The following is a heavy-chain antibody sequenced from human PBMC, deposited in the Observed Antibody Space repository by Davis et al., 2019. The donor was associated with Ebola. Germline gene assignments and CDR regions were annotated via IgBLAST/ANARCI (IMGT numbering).Heavy chain of an antibody. Sequence: PGGSLRLSCAASGFTFSDYYMSWIRQAPGKGLEWVSYISSSSSYTNYADSVKGRFTISRDNAKNSLYLQMNSLRAEDTAVYYCARWFRGSRVYYGMDVWGQGTTVTVSS. CDR2: ISSSSSYT. CDR1: GFTFSDYY. V-gene: IGHV3-11*06. D-gene: IGHD3-10*01. J-gene: IGHJ6*02. CDR3: ARWFRGSRVYYGMDV.